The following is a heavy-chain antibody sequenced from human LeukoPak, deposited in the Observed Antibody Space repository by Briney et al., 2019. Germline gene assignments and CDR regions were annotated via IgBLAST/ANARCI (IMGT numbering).Heavy chain of an antibody. CDR1: GFTVSSNY. Sequence: GGSLRLSCAASGFTVSSNYMSWVRQAPGKGLEWVSRINTDGSSTSYADSVKGRFTISRDNAKNTLYLQMNSLRAEDTAVYYCARDPPTFTISDYYMDVWGKGTTVTVSS. J-gene: IGHJ6*03. V-gene: IGHV3-74*01. D-gene: IGHD3-3*01. CDR2: INTDGSST. CDR3: ARDPPTFTISDYYMDV.